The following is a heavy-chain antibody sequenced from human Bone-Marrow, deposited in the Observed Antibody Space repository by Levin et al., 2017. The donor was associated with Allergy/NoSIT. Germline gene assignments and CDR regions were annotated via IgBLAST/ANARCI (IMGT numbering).Heavy chain of an antibody. CDR3: ARDRPIVVPAAIRYYYGMDV. CDR1: GFTFSSYA. V-gene: IGHV3-30-3*01. Sequence: LSLTCAASGFTFSSYAMHWVRQAPGKGLEWVAVISYDGSNKYYADSVKGRFTISRDNSKNTLYLQMNSLRAEDTAVYYCARDRPIVVPAAIRYYYGMDVWGQGTTVTVSS. J-gene: IGHJ6*02. D-gene: IGHD2-2*02. CDR2: ISYDGSNK.